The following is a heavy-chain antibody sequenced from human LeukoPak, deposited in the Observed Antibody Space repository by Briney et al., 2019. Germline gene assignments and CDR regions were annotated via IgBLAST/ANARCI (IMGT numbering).Heavy chain of an antibody. CDR2: ISAYTGNT. J-gene: IGHJ4*02. V-gene: IGHV1-18*01. D-gene: IGHD1-1*01. CDR1: RYTFNRYG. CDR3: AREVSATARYYFDY. Sequence: GSSVKVSFKASRYTFNRYGISWVGPAPGQGLEWMGWISAYTGNTNYAQMFQGRVTMTTDTSTSTANLELRSLRSDDTAVYYCAREVSATARYYFDYWGQGSLVTVSS.